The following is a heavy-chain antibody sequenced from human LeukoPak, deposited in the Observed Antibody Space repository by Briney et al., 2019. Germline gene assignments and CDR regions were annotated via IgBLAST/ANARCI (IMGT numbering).Heavy chain of an antibody. CDR1: GYTFTSYY. V-gene: IGHV1-46*01. CDR3: ARERGDRDTFDI. J-gene: IGHJ3*02. D-gene: IGHD7-27*01. Sequence: ASVKVSCKASGYTFTSYYMHWVRQAPGQGLEWMGIINPSGGSTRYAQKFQGRVTMTTDTSTSTAYMELRSLRSDDTAVYYCARERGDRDTFDIWGQGTMVTVSS. CDR2: INPSGGST.